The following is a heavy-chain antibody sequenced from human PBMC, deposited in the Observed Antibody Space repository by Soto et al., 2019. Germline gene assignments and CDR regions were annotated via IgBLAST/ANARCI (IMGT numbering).Heavy chain of an antibody. J-gene: IGHJ4*02. Sequence: QVQLVQSGAEVKKPGASVKVSCKASGYTFTSYDINWVRQATGQGLEWMGWMNPNSGNTGYAQKFQGRVTMTRNTSISSAYMVLSRLRSEETAVYYCAREAGYSYGFDYGGQGTLVTVSS. CDR1: GYTFTSYD. CDR3: AREAGYSYGFDY. V-gene: IGHV1-8*01. D-gene: IGHD5-18*01. CDR2: MNPNSGNT.